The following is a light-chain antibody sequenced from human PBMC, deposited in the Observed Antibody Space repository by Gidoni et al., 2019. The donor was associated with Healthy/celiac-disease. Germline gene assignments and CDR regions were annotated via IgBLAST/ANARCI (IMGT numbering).Light chain of an antibody. V-gene: IGKV3-11*01. CDR1: QSVSSY. J-gene: IGKJ1*01. Sequence: EIVLTQSPATLSLSPGEGATLSCRASQSVSSYLAWYQQKPGQAPRLLIYDASNRATGIPARFSGSGSGTDFTLTISSLEPEDFAVYYCQQRSNWPPWTFGQXTKVEIK. CDR2: DAS. CDR3: QQRSNWPPWT.